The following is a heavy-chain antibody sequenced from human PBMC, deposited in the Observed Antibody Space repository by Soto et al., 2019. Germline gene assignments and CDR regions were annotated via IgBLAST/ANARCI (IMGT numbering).Heavy chain of an antibody. CDR3: ARGRDGYDY. D-gene: IGHD5-12*01. CDR1: GGSITKYY. CDR2: IYYSGRT. J-gene: IGHJ4*02. V-gene: IGHV4-59*01. Sequence: SETLSLTCTVSGGSITKYYWSWIRQPPGKGLEWIGYIYYSGRTSYNPSLKSRVTISVDTSNNQFSLKLSSVTAADTAVYYCARGRDGYDYWGQGTLVTVSS.